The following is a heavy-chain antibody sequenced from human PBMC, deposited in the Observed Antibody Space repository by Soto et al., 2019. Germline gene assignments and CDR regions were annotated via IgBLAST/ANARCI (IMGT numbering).Heavy chain of an antibody. Sequence: GASVKVSCKASGGTFSSYAISWVRQAPGQGLEWMGGIIPIFGTANYAQKFQGRVTITADKSTSTAYMELSSLRAEDTALYYCAKDIGYRSTDDLDDWGQGTLVTVSS. CDR2: IIPIFGTA. CDR3: AKDIGYRSTDDLDD. V-gene: IGHV1-69*06. D-gene: IGHD6-13*01. CDR1: GGTFSSYA. J-gene: IGHJ4*02.